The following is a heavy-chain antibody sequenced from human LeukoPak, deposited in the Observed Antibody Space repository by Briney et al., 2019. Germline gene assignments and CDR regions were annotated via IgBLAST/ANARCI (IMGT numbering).Heavy chain of an antibody. CDR1: GYTFTGYY. CDR3: ARENTVSLNWFDP. J-gene: IGHJ5*02. V-gene: IGHV1-2*06. Sequence: ASVKVSCKASGYTFTGYYMHWVRQAPGQGLEWMGRINPKSGGTNYAKKFQGRATMTRDTSISTAYMELSRLTSDDTAVYYCARENTVSLNWFDPWGQGTLVTVSP. D-gene: IGHD4-17*01. CDR2: INPKSGGT.